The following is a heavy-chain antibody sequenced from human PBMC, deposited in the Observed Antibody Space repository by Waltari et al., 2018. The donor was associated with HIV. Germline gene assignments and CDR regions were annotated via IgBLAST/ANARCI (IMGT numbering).Heavy chain of an antibody. CDR3: ARALGMTKGPDDSFDI. CDR2: INSEESST. J-gene: IGHJ3*02. D-gene: IGHD2-8*01. V-gene: IGHV3-74*01. CDR1: GFTFSSYW. Sequence: EVQLVESGGGLVQPGGSLRLSCAASGFTFSSYWMHWVRQAPGKGLVWVSCINSEESSTSYADSVKGRFTISRDNAKNTLYLQINSLRAEDTAVYYCARALGMTKGPDDSFDIWGQGTMVTVSS.